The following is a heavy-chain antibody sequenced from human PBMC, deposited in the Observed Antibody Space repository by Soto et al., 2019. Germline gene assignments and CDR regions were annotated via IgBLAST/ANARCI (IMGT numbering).Heavy chain of an antibody. V-gene: IGHV1-2*04. CDR3: ARSRRSSSGWSYYYYGMDV. D-gene: IGHD6-19*01. Sequence: QVQLVQSGAEVKKPGASVKVSCKASGYTFTGYYMHWVRQAPGQGLEWMGWINPNSGGTNYAQKFQGWVTMTRDTSIITAFMELSRLGSDDTAVYYCARSRRSSSGWSYYYYGMDVWGQGTTVTVSS. J-gene: IGHJ6*02. CDR2: INPNSGGT. CDR1: GYTFTGYY.